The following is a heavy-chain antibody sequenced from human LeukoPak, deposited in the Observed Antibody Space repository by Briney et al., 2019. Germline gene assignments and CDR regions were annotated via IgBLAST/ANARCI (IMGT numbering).Heavy chain of an antibody. CDR1: GFTSSSYW. Sequence: HPGGSLRLSRAASGFTSSSYWMNWARQAPGKGLEWVASIKHNGNVNYYVDSVKGRFTISRDNAKNSLYLQMSNLRAEDTAVYFCARGGGLDVWGQGATVTVSS. J-gene: IGHJ6*02. V-gene: IGHV3-7*03. D-gene: IGHD3-16*01. CDR3: ARGGGLDV. CDR2: IKHNGNVN.